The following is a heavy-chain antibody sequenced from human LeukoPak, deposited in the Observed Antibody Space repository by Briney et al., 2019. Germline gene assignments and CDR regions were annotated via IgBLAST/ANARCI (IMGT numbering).Heavy chain of an antibody. V-gene: IGHV3-23*01. J-gene: IGHJ4*02. CDR2: ISGSGGST. Sequence: GGSLRLSCAASGFTFSSYAMSWVRQAPGKGLVWVSAISGSGGSTYYADSVKGRFTISRDNSKNTLYLQMNSLRAEDTAVYYCAKGRGYSSSWYGYWGQGTLVTVSS. CDR3: AKGRGYSSSWYGY. D-gene: IGHD6-13*01. CDR1: GFTFSSYA.